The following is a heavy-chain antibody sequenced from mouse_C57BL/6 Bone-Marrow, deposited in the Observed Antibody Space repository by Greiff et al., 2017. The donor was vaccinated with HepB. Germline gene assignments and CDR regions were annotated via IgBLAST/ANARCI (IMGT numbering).Heavy chain of an antibody. D-gene: IGHD1-1*01. CDR1: GFTFSSYA. V-gene: IGHV5-4*01. J-gene: IGHJ2*01. CDR3: ARDEGITTDYFDY. Sequence: EVQVVESGGGLVKPGGSLKLSCAASGFTFSSYAMSWVRQTPEKRLEWVATISDGGSYTYYPDNVKGRFTISRDNAKNNLYLQMSHLKSEDTAMYYCARDEGITTDYFDYWGQGTTLTVSS. CDR2: ISDGGSYT.